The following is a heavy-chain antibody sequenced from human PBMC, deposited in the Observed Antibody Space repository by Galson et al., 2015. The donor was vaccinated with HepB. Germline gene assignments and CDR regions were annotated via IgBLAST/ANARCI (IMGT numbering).Heavy chain of an antibody. V-gene: IGHV2-70*01. CDR1: GFSLTTDGAC. D-gene: IGHD3-10*01. J-gene: IGHJ6*03. Sequence: PALVKPTQTLTLTCTFSGFSLTTDGACVSWIRQPPGKALEWLALIDWDDNKYYRTSLKTRLTISKDTSKSQVVLTVSNMDPVDTATYYCARCRGGYYYYFYMDVWGKGTTVTVSS. CDR3: ARCRGGYYYYFYMDV. CDR2: IDWDDNK.